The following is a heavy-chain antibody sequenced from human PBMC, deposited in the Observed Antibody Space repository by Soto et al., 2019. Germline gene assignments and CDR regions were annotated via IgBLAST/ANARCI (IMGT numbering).Heavy chain of an antibody. Sequence: LSLTCTVSGGSISSGGYYWGWIRQHPGKGLEWMGYIYYSGSTYYNPSLKSRVTISVDTSKNQFSLKLSSVTAADTAVYYCARDGRFGELFQSYYYGMDVWGQGTKVTVSS. CDR1: GGSISSGGYY. V-gene: IGHV4-31*03. CDR3: ARDGRFGELFQSYYYGMDV. CDR2: IYYSGST. J-gene: IGHJ6*01. D-gene: IGHD3-10*01.